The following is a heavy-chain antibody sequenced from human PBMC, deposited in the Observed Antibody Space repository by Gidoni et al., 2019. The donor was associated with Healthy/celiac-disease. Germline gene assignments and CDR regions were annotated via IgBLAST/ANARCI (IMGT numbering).Heavy chain of an antibody. J-gene: IGHJ4*02. CDR3: ARDISRGQMLDY. D-gene: IGHD3-10*01. V-gene: IGHV4-39*07. CDR1: GGSISSSSYY. CDR2: IYYSGST. Sequence: QLQLQESGPGLVKPSATLSLTCTVSGGSISSSSYYWGWIRQPPGKGLEWIGSIYYSGSTYYNPSLKSRVTISVDTSKNQFSLKLSSVTAADTAVYYCARDISRGQMLDYWGQGTLVTVSS.